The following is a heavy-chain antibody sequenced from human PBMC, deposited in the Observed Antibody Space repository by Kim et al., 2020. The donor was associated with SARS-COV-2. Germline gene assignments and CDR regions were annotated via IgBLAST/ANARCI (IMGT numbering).Heavy chain of an antibody. D-gene: IGHD6-19*01. Sequence: GGSLRLSCAASGFTFSNHFMTWVRQAPGKGLEWVSVISDTGGRTHYADSVKGRFTISRDNSKNTLYLQVSSLRAEDTAVYYCAKLVYSSGTDYWGQGTLVAVSS. V-gene: IGHV3-23*01. J-gene: IGHJ4*02. CDR2: ISDTGGRT. CDR3: AKLVYSSGTDY. CDR1: GFTFSNHF.